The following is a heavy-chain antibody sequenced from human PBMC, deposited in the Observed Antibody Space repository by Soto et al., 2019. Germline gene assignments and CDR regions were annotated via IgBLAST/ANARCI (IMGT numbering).Heavy chain of an antibody. CDR3: ATGDGDTLDC. Sequence: QVQLVQSGAEVKKPGASVKVSCKASGYSFTHYGITWVRQAPGQGLEWTGWINAYVGETKSAQKYEGRVTVTMDTSTNTAYLKLRSIRSGDTAVYYCATGDGDTLDCWSEGTRVRVSP. CDR2: INAYVGET. V-gene: IGHV1-18*01. CDR1: GYSFTHYG. J-gene: IGHJ4*02.